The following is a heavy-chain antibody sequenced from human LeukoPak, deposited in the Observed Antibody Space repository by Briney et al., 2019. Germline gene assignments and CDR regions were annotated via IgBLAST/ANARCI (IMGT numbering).Heavy chain of an antibody. CDR1: GGSISSYY. D-gene: IGHD4-17*01. CDR3: ARATTVTPYYFDQ. CDR2: INYSGST. Sequence: SETLSLTCTVSGGSISSYYWSWIRQPPGKGPEWIGYINYSGSTNHNPSLKSRVTISVDTSKNQFSLKLSSVTAADTAVYSCARATTVTPYYFDQWGQGTLVTVSS. V-gene: IGHV4-59*08. J-gene: IGHJ4*02.